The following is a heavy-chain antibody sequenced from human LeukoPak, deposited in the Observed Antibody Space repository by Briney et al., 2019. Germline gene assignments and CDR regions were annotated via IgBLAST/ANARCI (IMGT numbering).Heavy chain of an antibody. CDR2: IYYSGST. Sequence: SETLSLTCTVSGGSISSYYWSWIRQPPGKGLEWIGYIYYSGSTNYNPSLKSRVTISVDTSKNQFSLKLSSVTAADTAVYYCARGTAVAGAFDYWGQGTLVTDSS. V-gene: IGHV4-59*01. CDR1: GGSISSYY. J-gene: IGHJ4*02. CDR3: ARGTAVAGAFDY. D-gene: IGHD6-19*01.